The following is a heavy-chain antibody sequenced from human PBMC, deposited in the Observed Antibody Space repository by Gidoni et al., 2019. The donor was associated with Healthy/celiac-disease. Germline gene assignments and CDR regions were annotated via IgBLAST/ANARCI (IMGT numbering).Heavy chain of an antibody. CDR3: ARDLASDYVTFYYGMDV. CDR2: ISSSSSYI. CDR1: GFTFSSYS. J-gene: IGHJ6*02. D-gene: IGHD4-17*01. V-gene: IGHV3-21*01. Sequence: EVQLVESGGGLVKPGGSLRLSCAASGFTFSSYSMNWVRQAPGKGLEWVSSISSSSSYIYYADSVKGRLTISRDNAKNSLYLQMNSLRAEDTAVYYCARDLASDYVTFYYGMDVWGQGTTVTVSS.